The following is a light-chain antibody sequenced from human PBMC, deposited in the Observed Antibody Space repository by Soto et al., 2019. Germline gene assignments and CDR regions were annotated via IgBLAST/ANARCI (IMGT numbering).Light chain of an antibody. CDR3: QSYDSTLSARYV. Sequence: QSVLTQPPSASGTPGQRVTISCSGSSSNIGSHTVNWYQQLPGTAPRLLIYNTYYRPSGVPDRFSGSKSGTSASLAISGLQSEDEADYYCQSYDSTLSARYVFGTGTKLTVL. V-gene: IGLV1-44*01. J-gene: IGLJ1*01. CDR2: NTY. CDR1: SSNIGSHT.